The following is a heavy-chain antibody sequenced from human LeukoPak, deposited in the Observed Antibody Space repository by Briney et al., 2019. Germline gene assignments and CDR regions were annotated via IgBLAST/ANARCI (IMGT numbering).Heavy chain of an antibody. J-gene: IGHJ5*02. D-gene: IGHD2-8*01. CDR3: ARHRDKMDWFDP. Sequence: SQTLSLTCTVSGGSISSGGYYWSWIRQPPGKGLEWIGYIYHSGSTYYNPSLKSRVTTSVDTSKNQFSVRLTSVTAADTAVYYCARHRDKMDWFDPWSQGSLVTVSS. CDR2: IYHSGST. V-gene: IGHV4-30-2*03. CDR1: GGSISSGGYY.